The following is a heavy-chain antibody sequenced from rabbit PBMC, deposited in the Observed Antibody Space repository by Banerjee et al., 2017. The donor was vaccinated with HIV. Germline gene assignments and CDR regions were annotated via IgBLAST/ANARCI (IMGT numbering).Heavy chain of an antibody. Sequence: QSLEESGGDLVKPGASLTLTCTASGFSFSSSYYMCWVRQAPGKGLEWIACIDAGSSGSTYYASWAKGRFTISKTSSTTVTLQMTSLAAADTATYFCARDDVIYTYIGRGFNLWGPGTLVTVS. CDR1: GFSFSSSYY. D-gene: IGHD6-1*01. V-gene: IGHV1S40*01. J-gene: IGHJ4*01. CDR3: ARDDVIYTYIGRGFNL. CDR2: IDAGSSGST.